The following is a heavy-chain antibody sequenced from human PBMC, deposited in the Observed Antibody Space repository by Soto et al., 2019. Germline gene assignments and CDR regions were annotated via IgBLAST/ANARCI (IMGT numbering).Heavy chain of an antibody. CDR2: IYYSGST. D-gene: IGHD3-16*01. Sequence: SETLSLTCTVSGGSISSSSYYWGWIRQPPGKGLEWIGSIYYSGSTYYNPSLKSRVTISVDTSKNQFSLKLSSVTAADTAVYYCASTDVGPKLGESVSLFDPWGQGTLVTVSS. CDR1: GGSISSSSYY. J-gene: IGHJ5*02. CDR3: ASTDVGPKLGESVSLFDP. V-gene: IGHV4-39*01.